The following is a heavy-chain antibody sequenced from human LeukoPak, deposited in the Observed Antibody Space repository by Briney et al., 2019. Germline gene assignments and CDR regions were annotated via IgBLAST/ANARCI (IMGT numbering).Heavy chain of an antibody. CDR1: VGSIGSFY. V-gene: IGHV4-59*01. Sequence: SETLSLNCTVSVGSIGSFYWSWIRQPPGTGLEWMGYIYYSGNTNNNPSLKSRVTISVDTSKNQFSLKLTSVTAADTAVYYCARGSVLLSMDVWGKGTTVTISS. CDR3: ARGSVLLSMDV. CDR2: IYYSGNT. D-gene: IGHD3-10*01. J-gene: IGHJ6*03.